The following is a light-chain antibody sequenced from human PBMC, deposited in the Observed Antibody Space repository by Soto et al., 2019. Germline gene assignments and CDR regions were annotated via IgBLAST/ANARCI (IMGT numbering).Light chain of an antibody. CDR2: EVT. CDR3: CSYGGRSHYV. CDR1: SSDVGNYNL. Sequence: QSVLTQPASVSGSPGQSITISCTGISSDVGNYNLVSWYQQHPDKAPQLMIYEVTKRPSGVSSRFSGSKSGNTASLTISGLQTEDEADYYCCSYGGRSHYVFGTGTKVTVL. J-gene: IGLJ1*01. V-gene: IGLV2-23*02.